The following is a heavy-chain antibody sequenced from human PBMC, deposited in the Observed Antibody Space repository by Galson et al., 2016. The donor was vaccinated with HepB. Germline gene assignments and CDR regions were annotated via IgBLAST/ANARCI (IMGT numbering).Heavy chain of an antibody. Sequence: SLRLSCAASGFTFTSNWMNWVRQAPGKGLEWVASINRDGDEKYYVDFVKGRFTISRDNAKNSLYLQMNSLRVEDTAVYYCARGTSMDGWGQGTTVTVSS. J-gene: IGHJ6*02. CDR1: GFTFTSNW. CDR3: ARGTSMDG. CDR2: INRDGDEK. V-gene: IGHV3-7*01.